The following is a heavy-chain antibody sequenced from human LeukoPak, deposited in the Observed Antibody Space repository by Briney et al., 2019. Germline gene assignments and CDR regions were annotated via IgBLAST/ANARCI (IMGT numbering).Heavy chain of an antibody. D-gene: IGHD5-24*01. CDR2: ISSSGSTI. V-gene: IGHV3-48*03. CDR3: AREGGEMATISYYYYGMDV. Sequence: GGSLRLSCAASGFTFSSYEMNWVRQAPGKGLEWVSYISSSGSTIYYADSVKGRLTISRDNAKNSLYLQMNSLRAEDTAVYYCAREGGEMATISYYYYGMDVWGQGTTVTVSS. J-gene: IGHJ6*02. CDR1: GFTFSSYE.